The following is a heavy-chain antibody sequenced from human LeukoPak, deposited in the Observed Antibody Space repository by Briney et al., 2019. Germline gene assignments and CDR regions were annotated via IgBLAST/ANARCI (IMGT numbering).Heavy chain of an antibody. Sequence: SETLSLTCTVSGGSISSSSYYWGWIRQPPGKGLEWIGSIYYSGSTYYNPSLKSRVTISVDTSKNQFSLKLSSVTAADTAVYYCAREVRHCSGGSCQNWFDPWGQGTLVTVSS. CDR1: GGSISSSSYY. CDR2: IYYSGST. V-gene: IGHV4-39*02. D-gene: IGHD2-15*01. J-gene: IGHJ5*02. CDR3: AREVRHCSGGSCQNWFDP.